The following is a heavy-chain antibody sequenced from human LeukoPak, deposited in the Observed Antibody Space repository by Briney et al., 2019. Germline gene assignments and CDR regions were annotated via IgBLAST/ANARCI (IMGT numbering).Heavy chain of an antibody. V-gene: IGHV4-59*01. CDR2: IYYSGST. D-gene: IGHD3-22*01. J-gene: IGHJ4*02. Sequence: SETLSLTCTVSGGSISSYYWSWIRQPPGKGLGWIGYIYYSGSTNYNPSLKSRVTISVDTSKNQFSLKLSSVTAADTAVYYCAREYYYDSSYIDYWGQGTLVTVSS. CDR3: AREYYYDSSYIDY. CDR1: GGSISSYY.